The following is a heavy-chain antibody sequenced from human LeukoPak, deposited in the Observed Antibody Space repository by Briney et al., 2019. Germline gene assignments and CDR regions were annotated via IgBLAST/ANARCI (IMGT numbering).Heavy chain of an antibody. CDR1: GGSVNNYY. CDR3: AREPSGTYYFDY. J-gene: IGHJ4*02. D-gene: IGHD1-26*01. Sequence: PSETLSLTCTVSGGSVNNYYWNWLRQPPGKGLEWIGYVSNSGSGSTKYNPSLESRVSMSVETSKNQFSLKLSSVTAADTAVYYCAREPSGTYYFDYWGQGTLVTVSS. V-gene: IGHV4-59*02. CDR2: VSNSGSGST.